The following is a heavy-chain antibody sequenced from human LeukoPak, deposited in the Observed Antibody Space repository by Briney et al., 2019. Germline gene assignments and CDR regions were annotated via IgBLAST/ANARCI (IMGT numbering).Heavy chain of an antibody. J-gene: IGHJ4*02. V-gene: IGHV4-39*07. CDR1: GGSISSSSYY. D-gene: IGHD5-12*01. CDR3: ASYVDIVATILY. Sequence: SETLSLTCTVSGGSISSSSYYWGWIRQPPGKGLEWIGSIYYSGSTYYNPSLKSRVTISVDTSKNQFSLKLSSVTAADTAVYYCASYVDIVATILYWGQGTLVTVSS. CDR2: IYYSGST.